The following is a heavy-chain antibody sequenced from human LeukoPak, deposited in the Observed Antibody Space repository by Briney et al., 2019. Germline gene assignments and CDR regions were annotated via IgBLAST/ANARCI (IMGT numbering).Heavy chain of an antibody. Sequence: GGSLRLSCAASGFTFSDYYMSWIRQAPGKGLEWVSYISSSGSTIYYADSVKGRFTISRDNAKNSLYLQMNSLRAEDTAVYYCARDYCSSTSCYWQWGQGTLVTVSS. CDR1: GFTFSDYY. CDR3: ARDYCSSTSCYWQ. V-gene: IGHV3-11*04. CDR2: ISSSGSTI. J-gene: IGHJ4*02. D-gene: IGHD2-2*01.